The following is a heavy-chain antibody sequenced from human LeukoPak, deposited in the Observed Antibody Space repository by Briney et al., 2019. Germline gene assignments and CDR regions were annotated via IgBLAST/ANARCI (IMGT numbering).Heavy chain of an antibody. J-gene: IGHJ5*02. CDR2: IRYDGSNK. D-gene: IGHD3-10*01. CDR1: GFTFSSYG. V-gene: IGHV3-30*02. Sequence: GGSLRLSCAASGFTFSSYGMHWVRQAPGKGLEWVAFIRYDGSNKYYADSVKGRFTISRDNSKNTLYLQMNSLRAEDTAVYYCAKGERYYYGSGSYNWFDPWGQGTLVTVSS. CDR3: AKGERYYYGSGSYNWFDP.